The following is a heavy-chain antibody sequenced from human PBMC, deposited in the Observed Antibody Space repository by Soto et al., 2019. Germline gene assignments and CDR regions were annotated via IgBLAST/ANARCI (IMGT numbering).Heavy chain of an antibody. CDR2: ISAYNGNT. CDR3: ARDCSGGSCYKIYNWFDP. V-gene: IGHV1-18*01. D-gene: IGHD2-15*01. CDR1: GYTFTSYG. Sequence: QVQLVQSGAEVKKPGASVKVSCKASGYTFTSYGIIWVRQAPGQGLEWMGWISAYNGNTNYAQKLQGRVTMTTDTSTSTAYMELRSLRSDDTAVYYCARDCSGGSCYKIYNWFDPWGQGTLVTVSS. J-gene: IGHJ5*02.